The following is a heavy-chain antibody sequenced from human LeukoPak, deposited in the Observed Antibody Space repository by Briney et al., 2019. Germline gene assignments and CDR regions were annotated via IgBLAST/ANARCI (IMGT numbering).Heavy chain of an antibody. CDR2: IYYSGST. V-gene: IGHV4-59*01. D-gene: IGHD3-22*01. J-gene: IGHJ3*02. CDR3: ARFIFGPHYYYSSGTDAFDI. Sequence: TPSETLSLTCTVSGGSISSYCWSWIRQPPGKGLEWIGYIYYSGSTNYNPSLKSRVTISVDTSKNQFSLELSSVTAADTAVYYCARFIFGPHYYYSSGTDAFDIWGQGTMVTVSS. CDR1: GGSISSYC.